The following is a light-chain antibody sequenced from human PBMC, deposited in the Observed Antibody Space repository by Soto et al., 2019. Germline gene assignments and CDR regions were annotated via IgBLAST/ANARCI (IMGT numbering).Light chain of an antibody. V-gene: IGLV2-14*03. CDR3: SSYTRSSTRV. CDR1: NSDVGGYNY. CDR2: DVS. J-gene: IGLJ1*01. Sequence: QSALTQPASVSGSPGQSITISCTGTNSDVGGYNYVSWYQQHPGKAPKLIIYDVSNRPSGVPDRFSGAKSGNTASLTISGLQAEDEGDYYCSSYTRSSTRVFGTGTKLTVL.